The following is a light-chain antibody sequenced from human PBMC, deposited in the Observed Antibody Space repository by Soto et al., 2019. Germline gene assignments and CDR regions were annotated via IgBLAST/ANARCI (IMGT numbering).Light chain of an antibody. J-gene: IGLJ3*02. Sequence: VLTQPPSVSGAPGQRVTISCTGSSSNIGAGYDVHWYQQLPGTAPKLLIYGNSNRPSGVPDRFSGSKSGTSAPLAITGLQAEDGADNYCQSYDSSLSGSVFGGGTKLPVL. V-gene: IGLV1-40*01. CDR2: GNS. CDR3: QSYDSSLSGSV. CDR1: SSNIGAGYD.